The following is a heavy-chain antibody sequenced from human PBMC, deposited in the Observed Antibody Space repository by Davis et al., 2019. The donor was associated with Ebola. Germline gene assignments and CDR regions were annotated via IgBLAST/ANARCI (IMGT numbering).Heavy chain of an antibody. CDR1: GYTFTHHA. V-gene: IGHV1-3*04. D-gene: IGHD5-12*01. J-gene: IGHJ3*02. CDR2: INTGNGNT. Sequence: AASVKVSCKASGYTFTHHAMHWVRQAPGQSLEWMGCINTGNGNTKYPQKFQGRVTITRDTSASTAYMELRNLRSEDTAVYYCTTPGGQDSGYDVFDIWGQGTMVTVSS. CDR3: TTPGGQDSGYDVFDI.